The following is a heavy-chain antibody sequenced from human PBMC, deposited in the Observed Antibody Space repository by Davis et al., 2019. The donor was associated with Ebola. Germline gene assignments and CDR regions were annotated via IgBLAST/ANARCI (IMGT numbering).Heavy chain of an antibody. D-gene: IGHD2-15*01. J-gene: IGHJ4*02. CDR2: ISSSSSTI. V-gene: IGHV3-48*01. CDR3: AIPDCSGANCYSVYIKN. CDR1: GFTFSSYS. Sequence: PGGSLRLSCAASGFTFSSYSMNWVRQAPGKGLEWVSYISSSSSTIYYADSVKGRFTISRDNSNNLLYLQMNSLRAEDTAVYYCAIPDCSGANCYSVYIKNWGQGTLVTVSS.